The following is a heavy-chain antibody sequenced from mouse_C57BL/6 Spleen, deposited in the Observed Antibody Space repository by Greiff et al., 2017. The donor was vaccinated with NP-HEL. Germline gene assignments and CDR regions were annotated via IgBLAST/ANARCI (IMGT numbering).Heavy chain of an antibody. J-gene: IGHJ4*01. CDR1: GYAFSSYW. D-gene: IGHD1-1*01. Sequence: VQLQQSGAELVKPGASVKISCKASGYAFSSYWMNWVKQRPGKGLEWIGQIYPGDGDTNYNGKFKGKATLTADKSSSTAYMQLSSLTSEDSAVYFCARFPYGSPYAMDYWGQGTSVTVSS. V-gene: IGHV1-80*01. CDR2: IYPGDGDT. CDR3: ARFPYGSPYAMDY.